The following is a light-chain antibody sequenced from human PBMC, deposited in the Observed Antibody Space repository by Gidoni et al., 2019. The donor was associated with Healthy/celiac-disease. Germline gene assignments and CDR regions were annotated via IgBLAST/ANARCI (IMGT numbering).Light chain of an antibody. CDR3: QQYYSTPWT. CDR2: WAS. V-gene: IGKV4-1*01. Sequence: DIVMPQYPDSLAVSLGERATINCKSSQSVLYRSNNKHYLAWYQQKPGQPPKLLIYWASTRESGVPDRFSGSGSGTDFTLTISSLQAEDVAVYYCQQYYSTPWTFGQGTKVEIK. CDR1: QSVLYRSNNKHY. J-gene: IGKJ1*01.